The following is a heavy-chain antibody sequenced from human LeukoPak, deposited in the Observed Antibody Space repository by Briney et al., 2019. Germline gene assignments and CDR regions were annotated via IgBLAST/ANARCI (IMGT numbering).Heavy chain of an antibody. D-gene: IGHD6-13*01. Sequence: GGSLRLSCTVSGFTFSSYGMHWVRQAPGKGLEWVAVISYDGSNRYFGDSVKGRFTISRDNPKNTLYLQMNSLRTEDTAVYYCARDRVVASADYYFDSWGQGTLVTVSS. CDR3: ARDRVVASADYYFDS. CDR2: ISYDGSNR. V-gene: IGHV3-30*03. J-gene: IGHJ4*02. CDR1: GFTFSSYG.